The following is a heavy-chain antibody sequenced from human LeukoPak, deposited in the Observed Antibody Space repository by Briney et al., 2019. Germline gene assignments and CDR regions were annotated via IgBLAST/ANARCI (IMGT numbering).Heavy chain of an antibody. Sequence: SETLSLTCAVYGGSFSGYYWSWIRQPPGKGLEWIGEINHSGSTNSNPSLKSRVTISVDTSKNQFSLKLSSVTAADTAVYYCARAPRGRHNWFDPWGQGTLVTVSS. V-gene: IGHV4-34*01. J-gene: IGHJ5*02. CDR2: INHSGST. CDR3: ARAPRGRHNWFDP. D-gene: IGHD3-16*01. CDR1: GGSFSGYY.